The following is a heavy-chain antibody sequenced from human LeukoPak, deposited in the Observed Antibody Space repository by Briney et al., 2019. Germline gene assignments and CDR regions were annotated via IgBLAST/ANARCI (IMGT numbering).Heavy chain of an antibody. CDR3: ARSKWNAFDY. J-gene: IGHJ4*02. CDR1: GFTVSSNC. V-gene: IGHV3-53*01. Sequence: GGSLRLSCAASGFTVSSNCMSWVRQAPGKGLEWVSVIYSGGSTYYADSVKGRFTISRDNSKNTLYLQMDSLRAEDTAVYYCARSKWNAFDYWGQGTLVTVSS. CDR2: IYSGGST. D-gene: IGHD1-1*01.